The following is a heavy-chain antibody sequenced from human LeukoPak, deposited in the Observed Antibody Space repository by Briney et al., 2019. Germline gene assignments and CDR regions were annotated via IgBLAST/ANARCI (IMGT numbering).Heavy chain of an antibody. Sequence: GGSLRLSCAASGFTFSSYAMNWVRQAPGKGLEGVSAISGSGGSTYYADSVKGRFTISRDNSRNTLYLQMNSLRAEDTAVYYCAKDRGDSSGPTGYWGQGTMVTVSS. CDR2: ISGSGGST. V-gene: IGHV3-23*01. D-gene: IGHD3-22*01. CDR1: GFTFSSYA. CDR3: AKDRGDSSGPTGY. J-gene: IGHJ4*02.